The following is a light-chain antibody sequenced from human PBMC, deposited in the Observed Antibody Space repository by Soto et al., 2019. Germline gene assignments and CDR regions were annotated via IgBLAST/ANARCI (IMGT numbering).Light chain of an antibody. CDR2: EGS. V-gene: IGLV2-23*01. CDR1: TSDVGRYNL. CDR3: CSYAGSSTVV. Sequence: QSVLTQPASVSGSPGQSITISCSGTTSDVGRYNLVSWYQHHPGKAPKLLIYEGSKRPSGVSNRFSGSKSGNTASLTISGLQAEDEADYYCCSYAGSSTVVLGGGTKVTVL. J-gene: IGLJ3*02.